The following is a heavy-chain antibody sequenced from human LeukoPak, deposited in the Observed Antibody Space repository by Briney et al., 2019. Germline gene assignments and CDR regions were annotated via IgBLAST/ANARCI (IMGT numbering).Heavy chain of an antibody. CDR2: IYVTGST. J-gene: IGHJ6*03. CDR3: ARHIGGGIEDMDV. CDR1: GGSMRSYY. V-gene: IGHV4-59*08. Sequence: SETLSLTCAVSGGSMRSYYWSRIRQSPGKGLEWIGYIYVTGSTRYNPYLQSRVTISVDTSRNQFFLKMSSVTAADTAVYYCARHIGGGIEDMDVWGKGTKVTVSS. D-gene: IGHD3-16*02.